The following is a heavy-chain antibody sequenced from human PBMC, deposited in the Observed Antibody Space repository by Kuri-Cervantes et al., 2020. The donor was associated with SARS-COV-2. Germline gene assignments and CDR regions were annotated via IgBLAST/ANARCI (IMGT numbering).Heavy chain of an antibody. CDR3: ARGPYYDILTGYYDYYYYGMDV. V-gene: IGHV3-21*01. J-gene: IGHJ6*02. D-gene: IGHD3-9*01. CDR1: GFTFSSYS. Sequence: GGSLRLSCAASGFTFSSYSMSWVRQAPGKGLEWVSSISSSSSYIHYADSVKGRFTISRDNAKNTLYLQMNSLRAEDTAVYYCARGPYYDILTGYYDYYYYGMDVWGQGTTVTVSS. CDR2: ISSSSSYI.